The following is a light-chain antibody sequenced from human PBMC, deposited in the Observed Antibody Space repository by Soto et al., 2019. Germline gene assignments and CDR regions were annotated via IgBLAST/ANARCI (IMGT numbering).Light chain of an antibody. V-gene: IGLV2-14*03. J-gene: IGLJ1*01. CDR1: SSDVGGYNS. CDR3: SSYTYSSTYL. CDR2: NVY. Sequence: QSVLTQPASVSGSPGQSITISSTGTSSDVGGYNSVSWYQHHPGKAPKLMIYNVYNRPSGVFHRFSGSKSGSTASLTISGLQAEDEADYYCSSYTYSSTYLFGTGTKVTVL.